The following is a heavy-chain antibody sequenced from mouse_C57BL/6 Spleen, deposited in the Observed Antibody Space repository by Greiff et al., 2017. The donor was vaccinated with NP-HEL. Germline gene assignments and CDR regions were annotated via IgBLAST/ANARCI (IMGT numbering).Heavy chain of an antibody. CDR1: GYTFTSYW. CDR3: ARSHGYDVY. V-gene: IGHV1-61*01. J-gene: IGHJ3*01. D-gene: IGHD2-2*01. CDR2: IYPSDSET. Sequence: QVQLQQPGAELVRPGSSVKLSCKASGYTFTSYWMDWVKQRPGQGLEWIGNIYPSDSETHYNQKFKDKATLTVDKSSSTAYMQLSSLTSEDSAVYYCARSHGYDVYWGQGTLVTVSA.